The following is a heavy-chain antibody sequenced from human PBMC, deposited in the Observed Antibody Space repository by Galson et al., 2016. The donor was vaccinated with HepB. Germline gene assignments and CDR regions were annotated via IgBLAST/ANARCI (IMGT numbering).Heavy chain of an antibody. Sequence: SLRLSCAASGFTVSDNYMSWVRQAPGKGLEWVSLIYSGGETLYADSVKGRFTISKDNSNNMLYLQMNSLRVEDTAVYYCARDLWGDCRTTTCSHLDSWGQGTLVTVAS. CDR3: ARDLWGDCRTTTCSHLDS. D-gene: IGHD1-14*01. V-gene: IGHV3-66*01. CDR1: GFTVSDNY. CDR2: IYSGGET. J-gene: IGHJ4*02.